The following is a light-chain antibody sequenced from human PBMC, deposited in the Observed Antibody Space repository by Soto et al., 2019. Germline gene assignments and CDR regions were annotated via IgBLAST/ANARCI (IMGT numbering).Light chain of an antibody. CDR3: QQRSNLIT. J-gene: IGKJ5*01. Sequence: EIVLTQSPGTLSFSPGERSTLSCRASQSVSILLAGYQQKPGQAPRLLIHGATTRATGIPARFSGSGSGTDFTLTISSLEPEDFAVYYCQQRSNLITFGQGTRLEIK. CDR2: GAT. CDR1: QSVSIL. V-gene: IGKV3-11*01.